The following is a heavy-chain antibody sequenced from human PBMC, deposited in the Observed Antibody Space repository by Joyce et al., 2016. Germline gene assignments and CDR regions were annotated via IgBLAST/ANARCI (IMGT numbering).Heavy chain of an antibody. CDR3: TKRQIVRGFWGSFDY. D-gene: IGHD3-16*01. Sequence: QVQLVESGGGVVQPGRSLRLSCVASEFTFSSYAMHWVRQAPGKGLEWVAVFSTDGYSKYYAESVRGRFAISRDNSKNTLYLEMNSLRTEDTAVYYCTKRQIVRGFWGSFDYWGQGTPVTVSS. CDR2: FSTDGYSK. J-gene: IGHJ4*02. CDR1: EFTFSSYA. V-gene: IGHV3-30*09.